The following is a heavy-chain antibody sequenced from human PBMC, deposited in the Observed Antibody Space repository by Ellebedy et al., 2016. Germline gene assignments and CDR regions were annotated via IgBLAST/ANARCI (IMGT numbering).Heavy chain of an antibody. CDR2: IYYSGST. CDR1: GGSISSYY. D-gene: IGHD3-9*01. V-gene: IGHV4-59*12. Sequence: SETLSLXXTVSGGSISSYYWSWIRQPPGKGLEWIGYIYYSGSTNYNPSLKSRVTISVDTSKNQFSLKLSSVTAADTAVYYCARGPRYYDILTGYYRMGYFQHWGQGTLVTVSS. J-gene: IGHJ1*01. CDR3: ARGPRYYDILTGYYRMGYFQH.